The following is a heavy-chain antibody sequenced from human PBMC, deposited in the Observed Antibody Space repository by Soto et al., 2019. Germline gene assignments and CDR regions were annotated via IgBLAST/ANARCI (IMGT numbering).Heavy chain of an antibody. CDR2: IYYSGST. Sequence: QLQLQESGPGLVKPSETLSLTCTVSGGSISSSSYYWGWIRQPPGKGLEWIGSIYYSGSTYYNPSLKSRVTISVDTSKNQFSLKLSSVTAADTAVYYCARLRAQLLWFGEGTALYNWFDPWGQGTLVTVSS. J-gene: IGHJ5*02. CDR3: ARLRAQLLWFGEGTALYNWFDP. D-gene: IGHD3-10*01. V-gene: IGHV4-39*01. CDR1: GGSISSSSYY.